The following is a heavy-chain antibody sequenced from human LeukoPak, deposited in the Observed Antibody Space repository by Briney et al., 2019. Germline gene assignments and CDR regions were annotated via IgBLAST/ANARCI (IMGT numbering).Heavy chain of an antibody. CDR2: IYYSGST. CDR1: AGSISSSNYY. D-gene: IGHD1-26*01. Sequence: SETLSLTCTVSAGSISSSNYYWGWIRQPPRKGLEWIGNIYYSGSTYYNPSLKSRVTISVDTSKNQFSLKLSSVTAADTAVYYCASLRERSYYARGFDYWGQGTLVTVSS. J-gene: IGHJ4*02. CDR3: ASLRERSYYARGFDY. V-gene: IGHV4-39*01.